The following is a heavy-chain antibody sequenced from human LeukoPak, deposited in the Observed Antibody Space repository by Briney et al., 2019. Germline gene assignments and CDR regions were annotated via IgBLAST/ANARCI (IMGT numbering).Heavy chain of an antibody. CDR2: IYHSGST. CDR1: GGSISSGGYS. J-gene: IGHJ4*02. CDR3: ARDCSGGSCYPSGY. V-gene: IGHV4-30-2*01. D-gene: IGHD2-15*01. Sequence: SETLSLTCAVSGGSISSGGYSWSWIRQPPGKGLEWIGYIYHSGSTYYNPSLKSRVTISVDRSKNQFSLKLSSVTAADTAVYYCARDCSGGSCYPSGYWGQGTLVTVSS.